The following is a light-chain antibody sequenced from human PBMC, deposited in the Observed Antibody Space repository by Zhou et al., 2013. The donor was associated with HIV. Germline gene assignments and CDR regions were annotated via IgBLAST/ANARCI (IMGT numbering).Light chain of an antibody. J-gene: IGKJ5*01. CDR2: DAS. V-gene: IGKV1-9*01. CDR3: QQLNSFPLT. Sequence: IQLTQSPSSLSASIGDRVTITCRASQDIVTYLAWYQQIPGKAPRVLIYDASTLQTGVSSRFSGSGSGAEFTLSISGLXREDFAIYYCQQLNSFPLTFGQGTRLEIK. CDR1: QDIVTY.